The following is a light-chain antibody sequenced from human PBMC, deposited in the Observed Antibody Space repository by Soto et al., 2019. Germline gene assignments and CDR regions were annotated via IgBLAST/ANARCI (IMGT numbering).Light chain of an antibody. Sequence: EIVLTQSPGTLSLSTGERATLSCRARQSVSSSYLAWYQQKPGQAPRLLIYGASSRATGIPDRFSGSGSGTDFTLTIRRLEHEDFAVYYCQQYGSSPLTFGGGTKV. J-gene: IGKJ4*01. CDR2: GAS. V-gene: IGKV3-20*01. CDR3: QQYGSSPLT. CDR1: QSVSSSY.